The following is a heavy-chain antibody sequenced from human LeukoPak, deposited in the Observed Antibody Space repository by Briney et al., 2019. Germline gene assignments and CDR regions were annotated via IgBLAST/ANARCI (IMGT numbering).Heavy chain of an antibody. CDR2: ISGSGGST. V-gene: IGHV3-23*01. D-gene: IGHD5-12*01. Sequence: MSWVRQXPGKGLEWVSAISGSGGSTYYADSVKGRFTISRDNSKNTLYLQMNSLRAEDTAVYYCAKDPVATPNYWGQGTLVTVSS. CDR3: AKDPVATPNY. J-gene: IGHJ4*02.